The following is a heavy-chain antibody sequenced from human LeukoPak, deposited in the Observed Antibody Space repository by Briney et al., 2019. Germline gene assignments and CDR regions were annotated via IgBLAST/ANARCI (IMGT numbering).Heavy chain of an antibody. V-gene: IGHV3-23*01. CDR3: AKASYGGNSARNY. J-gene: IGHJ4*02. CDR1: GFTFSSYA. Sequence: GGSLRLSCAAPGFTFSSYAMSRVRQAPGKGLEWVSAISGSGGSTYYADSVKGRFTISRDNSKNTLYLQMNSLRAEDTAVYYCAKASYGGNSARNYWGQGTLVTVSS. D-gene: IGHD4-23*01. CDR2: ISGSGGST.